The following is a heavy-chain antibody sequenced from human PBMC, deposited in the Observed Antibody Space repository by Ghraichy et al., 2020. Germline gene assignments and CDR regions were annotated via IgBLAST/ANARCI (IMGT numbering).Heavy chain of an antibody. V-gene: IGHV4-31*03. J-gene: IGHJ4*02. Sequence: TLSLTCTVSGGSISSGGYYWSWIRQHPGKGLEWIGYIYNSGSTYYNPSLKSRVTISVDTSKNQFSLKLSSVTAADTAVYYCARGDYRLGENYWGQGTLVTVSS. D-gene: IGHD3-16*01. CDR2: IYNSGST. CDR3: ARGDYRLGENY. CDR1: GGSISSGGYY.